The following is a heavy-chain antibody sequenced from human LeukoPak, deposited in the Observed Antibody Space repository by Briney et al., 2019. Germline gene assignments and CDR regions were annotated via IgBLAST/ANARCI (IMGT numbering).Heavy chain of an antibody. D-gene: IGHD2-2*01. Sequence: ASVKVSCKASGYTFTGYYMHWVRQAPGQGLEWMGWINPNSGGTNYAQKFQGRVTMTRDTSISTAYMELSRLRSDDTAVYYCARDRYCSSTSCPRGGLDYWGQGTLATVSS. J-gene: IGHJ4*02. V-gene: IGHV1-2*02. CDR1: GYTFTGYY. CDR2: INPNSGGT. CDR3: ARDRYCSSTSCPRGGLDY.